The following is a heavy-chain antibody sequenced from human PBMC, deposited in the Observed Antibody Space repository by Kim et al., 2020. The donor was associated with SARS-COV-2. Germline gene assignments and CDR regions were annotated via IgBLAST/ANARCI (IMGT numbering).Heavy chain of an antibody. Sequence: GGSLRLSCAASGFAFDKCAMTWVRQAPGKGLEWVAAIFSGVTSTSYAESVKGRFTISRDNAKNTLYLHMDSLRADDTAVYYCAKLRWWDITPENLFDAWGQGTLVTVSS. CDR3: AKLRWWDITPENLFDA. CDR1: GFAFDKCA. J-gene: IGHJ4*01. CDR2: IFSGVTST. V-gene: IGHV3-23*03. D-gene: IGHD2-15*01.